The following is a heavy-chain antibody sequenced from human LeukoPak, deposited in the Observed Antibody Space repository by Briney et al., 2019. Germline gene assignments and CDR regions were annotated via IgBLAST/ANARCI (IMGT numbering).Heavy chain of an antibody. J-gene: IGHJ4*02. V-gene: IGHV3-23*01. CDR1: GFTFSSYA. CDR2: ISGSGAST. CDR3: AKPTSSGGSDY. Sequence: GGSLRLSCAASGFTFSSYAMSWVRQVPGKGLEWVSAISGSGASTYYADSVKGRFTISRDNSKNTLYLQMNSLRAEDTAVYYCAKPTSSGGSDYWGQGTLVTVSS. D-gene: IGHD2-15*01.